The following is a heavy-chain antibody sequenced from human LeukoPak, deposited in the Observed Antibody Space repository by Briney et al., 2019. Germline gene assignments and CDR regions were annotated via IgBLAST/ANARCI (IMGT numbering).Heavy chain of an antibody. CDR2: INHSGST. D-gene: IGHD3-22*01. Sequence: SETLSLTCAASGGSFSGYYWTWIRQPPGKGLEWIGEINHSGSTNYNPSLKSRVTISVDTSKNQFSLKLSSVTAADTAVSYYRGYYDSSGPRTDAFDIWGQGTMVTVSS. CDR1: GGSFSGYY. V-gene: IGHV4-34*01. CDR3: RGYYDSSGPRTDAFDI. J-gene: IGHJ3*02.